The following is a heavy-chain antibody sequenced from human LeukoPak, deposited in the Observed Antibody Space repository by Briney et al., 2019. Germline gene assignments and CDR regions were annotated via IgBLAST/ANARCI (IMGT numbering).Heavy chain of an antibody. Sequence: GESLKISCKGSGYSFTSYWIGWVRQMPGKGLEWMGIIYPGDSDTRYSPSFQGQVTISADKSISTAYLQWSSLKASDTAMYYCARHGKPHYDTLTGYSEYWGQGTLVTVSS. CDR1: GYSFTSYW. D-gene: IGHD3-9*01. CDR3: ARHGKPHYDTLTGYSEY. CDR2: IYPGDSDT. J-gene: IGHJ4*02. V-gene: IGHV5-51*01.